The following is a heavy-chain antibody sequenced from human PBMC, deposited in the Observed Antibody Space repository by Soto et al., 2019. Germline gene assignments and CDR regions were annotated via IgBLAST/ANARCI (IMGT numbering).Heavy chain of an antibody. Sequence: QVQLVESGGGVVQPGRSLRLSCAGSGFTFDGYGMHCVRQAPGKGLEWVAVISYNGSNKYYADSVKGRFTISRDNSKYTLYLQTNSLRAGDTAVYYCAKDWFYYGSGSGTYTPFEYWGQGTLVTVSS. CDR3: AKDWFYYGSGSGTYTPFEY. D-gene: IGHD3-10*01. J-gene: IGHJ4*02. V-gene: IGHV3-30*18. CDR2: ISYNGSNK. CDR1: GFTFDGYG.